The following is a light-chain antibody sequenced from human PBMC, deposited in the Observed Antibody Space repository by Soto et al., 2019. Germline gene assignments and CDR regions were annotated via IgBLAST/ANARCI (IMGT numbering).Light chain of an antibody. CDR1: QSVSSY. CDR2: DAS. J-gene: IGKJ4*01. CDR3: QHRSNWVT. Sequence: EIVLTKYPATLSLSKREKATLSCRASQSVSSYLAWYQQKPGQAPRLLIYDASNRATGIPARFSGSGSGTDFTLTISSLEPEDFAVYYCQHRSNWVTFGGGTKVDIK. V-gene: IGKV3-11*01.